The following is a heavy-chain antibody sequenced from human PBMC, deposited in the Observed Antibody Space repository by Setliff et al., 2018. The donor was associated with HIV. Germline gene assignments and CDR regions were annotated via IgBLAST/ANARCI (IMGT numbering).Heavy chain of an antibody. V-gene: IGHV4-39*01. CDR1: TGSISRYFYY. Sequence: PSETLSLTCTVSTGSISRYFYYWAWIRQPPGKGLEWIGSFYSGGGTSYNPSLNSRVTISVDTSKNQFSLKLRSVTAADTSMYYCATGTSESWGRVDYWGQGILVTVSS. CDR2: FYSGGGT. D-gene: IGHD1-26*01. J-gene: IGHJ4*02. CDR3: ATGTSESWGRVDY.